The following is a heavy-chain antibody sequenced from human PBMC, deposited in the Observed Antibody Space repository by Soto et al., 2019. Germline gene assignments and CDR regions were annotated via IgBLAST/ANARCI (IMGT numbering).Heavy chain of an antibody. CDR1: GFTFSSYA. J-gene: IGHJ3*02. CDR3: AKGGRSSWYGQSAFDI. Sequence: GGSLRLSCAASGFTFSSYAMSWVRQAPGKGLEWVSAISGSGGRTYSADSVKGRFTISRDNSKNTLYLQMNSLRDEDPAVYYCAKGGRSSWYGQSAFDIWGQGTMVTVSS. D-gene: IGHD6-13*01. CDR2: ISGSGGRT. V-gene: IGHV3-23*01.